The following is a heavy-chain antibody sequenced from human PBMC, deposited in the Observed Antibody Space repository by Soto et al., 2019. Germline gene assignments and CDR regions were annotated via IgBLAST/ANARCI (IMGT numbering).Heavy chain of an antibody. CDR3: ARHYPIGNNWNYFDY. V-gene: IGHV4-59*08. J-gene: IGHJ4*02. CDR1: GGSINSYY. Sequence: QVQLQESGPGLVKPSETLSLTCSVSGGSINSYYWGWIRQPPGKGLEWIGYISYTGSTDYSPSLKSRVTISVATSKNQFSLKVRSVTAADTAIYFCARHYPIGNNWNYFDYWGRGTLVTVSS. D-gene: IGHD1-1*01. CDR2: ISYTGST.